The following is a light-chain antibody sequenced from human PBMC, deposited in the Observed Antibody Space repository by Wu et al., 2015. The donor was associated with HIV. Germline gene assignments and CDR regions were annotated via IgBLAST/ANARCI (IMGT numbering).Light chain of an antibody. Sequence: AIQLTQSPSSLSASVGDRVTITCRASQGISSALAWYQQKPGKVPKLLIYDASSLESGVPSRFSGSGSGTDFTLTISSLQPEDFATYYCQQFNSYPLVTFGQGTKLEIK. CDR3: QQFNSYPLVT. V-gene: IGKV1-13*02. CDR2: DAS. J-gene: IGKJ2*01. CDR1: QGISSA.